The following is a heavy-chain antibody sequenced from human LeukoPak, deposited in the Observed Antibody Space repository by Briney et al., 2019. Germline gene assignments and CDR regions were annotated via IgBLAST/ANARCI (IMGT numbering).Heavy chain of an antibody. Sequence: ASVKVSCKASGYTFTGYYMHWVRQAPGQGLEWMGWINPNSGGTNYAQKFQGRVTMTRDTSISTAYMELSRLRSDDTAVYYCARDFANVNDGFDIWGQGTMVTVSS. CDR2: INPNSGGT. CDR1: GYTFTGYY. J-gene: IGHJ3*02. CDR3: ARDFANVNDGFDI. D-gene: IGHD3-16*01. V-gene: IGHV1-2*02.